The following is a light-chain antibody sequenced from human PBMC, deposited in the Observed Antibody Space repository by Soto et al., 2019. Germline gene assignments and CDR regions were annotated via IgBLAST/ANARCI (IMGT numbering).Light chain of an antibody. CDR2: DAS. J-gene: IGKJ1*01. Sequence: IVLTQSPGTLSLAPGERATLSCRASQSVSSSYLVWYQQKPGQTPRLLIYDASSRATGIPDRFSGSGSGTDFTLTISRLEPEDFAVYYCQQYGSSPWTFGQGTKVEIK. CDR1: QSVSSSY. V-gene: IGKV3-20*01. CDR3: QQYGSSPWT.